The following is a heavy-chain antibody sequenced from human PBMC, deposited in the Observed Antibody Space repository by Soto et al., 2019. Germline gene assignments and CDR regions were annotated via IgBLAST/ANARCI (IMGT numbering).Heavy chain of an antibody. CDR3: AGHSSGVPGYYYGMDV. V-gene: IGHV1-69*12. CDR1: GGTFSSYA. CDR2: IIPIFDTA. Sequence: QVQLVQSGAEVKKPGSSVKVSCKASGGTFSSYAISWVRQAPGQGLEWMGGIIPIFDTADYAQKFQGRVTRTADESTNTAYMELSSLRSEDTAVYYCAGHSSGVPGYYYGMDVWGQGTTVTVSS. D-gene: IGHD3-22*01. J-gene: IGHJ6*02.